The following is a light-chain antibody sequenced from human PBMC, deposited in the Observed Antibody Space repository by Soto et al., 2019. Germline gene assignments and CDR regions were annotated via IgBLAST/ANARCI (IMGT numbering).Light chain of an antibody. Sequence: EILWRQSPATLSLSPGERATLSCRASQTVGSYLAWFRQTPGQAPRLLIYDTSIRATGIPARFSGSGSGTDFTLTISSLEAEDFAVYYCQQRSDWPPTFGQGTKVDIK. V-gene: IGKV3-11*01. CDR3: QQRSDWPPT. CDR1: QTVGSY. J-gene: IGKJ1*01. CDR2: DTS.